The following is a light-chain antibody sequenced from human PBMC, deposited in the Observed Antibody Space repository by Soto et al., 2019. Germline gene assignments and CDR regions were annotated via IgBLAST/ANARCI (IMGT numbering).Light chain of an antibody. J-gene: IGLJ1*01. V-gene: IGLV2-14*01. CDR1: SSDVGAYNY. CDR2: DVS. CDR3: KSYTTGSTYV. Sequence: QSALAQPASVSGSPGQSIATSCTGISSDVGAYNYVSWYQQHPGKAPKLIIFDVSNRPSGVSNRFSGSKSGDTASLTISGRQAEDEADYVCKSYTTGSTYVFGTGTKVTVL.